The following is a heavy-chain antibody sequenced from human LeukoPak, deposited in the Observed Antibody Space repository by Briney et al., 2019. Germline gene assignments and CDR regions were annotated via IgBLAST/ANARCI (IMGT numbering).Heavy chain of an antibody. V-gene: IGHV4-4*07. CDR3: AARRYDYGVYVVDY. CDR1: GGSISSYY. J-gene: IGHJ4*02. CDR2: IYTSGST. Sequence: SETLSLTCTVSGGSISSYYWSWIRQPAGKGLEWIGRIYTSGSTNYNPSLKSRVTMSVDTSKNQFSLKLSSVTAADTAVYCCAARRYDYGVYVVDYWGQGTLVTVSS. D-gene: IGHD4-17*01.